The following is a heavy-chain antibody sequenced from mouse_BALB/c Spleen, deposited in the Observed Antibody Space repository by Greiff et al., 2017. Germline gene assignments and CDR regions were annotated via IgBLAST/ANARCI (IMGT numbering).Heavy chain of an antibody. CDR3: ARDRTGTSWFAY. CDR2: IRNKANGYTT. D-gene: IGHD4-1*01. V-gene: IGHV7-3*02. CDR1: GFTFTDYY. Sequence: EVKLMESGGGLVQPGGSLRLSCATSGFTFTDYYMSWVRQPPGKALEWLGFIRNKANGYTTEYSASVKGRFTISRDNSQSILYLQMNTLRAEDSATYYCARDRTGTSWFAYWGQGTLVTVSA. J-gene: IGHJ3*01.